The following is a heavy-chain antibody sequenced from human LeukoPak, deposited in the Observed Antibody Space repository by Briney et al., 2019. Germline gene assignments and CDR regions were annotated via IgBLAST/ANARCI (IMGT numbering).Heavy chain of an antibody. CDR1: GFTFSSYG. CDR2: ISYDGSNK. CDR3: AKDPTRRRQQLVTRYYYYGMDV. V-gene: IGHV3-30*18. Sequence: GGYLRLSCAASGFTFSSYGMHWVRQAPGKGLEWVAVISYDGSNKYYADSVKGRFTISRDNSKNTLYLQMNSLRAEDTAVYYCAKDPTRRRQQLVTRYYYYGMDVWGQGTTVTVSS. D-gene: IGHD6-13*01. J-gene: IGHJ6*02.